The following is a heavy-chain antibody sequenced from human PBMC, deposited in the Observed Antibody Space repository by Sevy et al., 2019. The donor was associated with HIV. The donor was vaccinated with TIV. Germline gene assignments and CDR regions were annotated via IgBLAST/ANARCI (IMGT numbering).Heavy chain of an antibody. V-gene: IGHV3-23*01. CDR3: AREGCTQPHDY. CDR1: GFTFAKYS. CDR2: FSFGCGRM. D-gene: IGHD2-8*01. J-gene: IGHJ4*02. Sequence: GGSLRLSCAASGFTFAKYSMSWVRQAPGKGLEWVSTFSFGCGRMNYADSVKGRFTISRDDSKNTLFLQMNSLRAEDTATYFCAREGCTQPHDYWCQGTLVTVSS.